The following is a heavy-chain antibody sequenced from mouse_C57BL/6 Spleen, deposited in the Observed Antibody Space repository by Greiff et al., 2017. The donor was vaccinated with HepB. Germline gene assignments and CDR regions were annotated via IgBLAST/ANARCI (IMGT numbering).Heavy chain of an antibody. CDR1: GYSITSGYY. CDR3: AKLYGPGYFDV. CDR2: ISYDGSN. Sequence: EVKLMESGPGLVKPSQSLSLTCSVTGYSITSGYYWNWIRQFPGNKLEWMGYISYDGSNNYNPSLKNRISITRDTSKNQFFLKLNSVTTEDTATYYCAKLYGPGYFDVWGTGTTVTVSS. D-gene: IGHD1-2*01. J-gene: IGHJ1*03. V-gene: IGHV3-6*01.